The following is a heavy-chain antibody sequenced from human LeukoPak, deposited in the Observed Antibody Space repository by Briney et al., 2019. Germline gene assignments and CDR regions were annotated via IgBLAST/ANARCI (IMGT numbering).Heavy chain of an antibody. CDR2: ISYDGSNK. CDR3: AKSVLLAVELGFDY. Sequence: GRSLRLSCAASGFTFSSYGMHWVRQAPGKGLEWVAFISYDGSNKYYADSVKGRFTISRDSSKNTLYLQMNSLRAEDTAVYYCAKSVLLAVELGFDYWGQGTLVTVSS. D-gene: IGHD7-27*01. CDR1: GFTFSSYG. V-gene: IGHV3-30*18. J-gene: IGHJ4*02.